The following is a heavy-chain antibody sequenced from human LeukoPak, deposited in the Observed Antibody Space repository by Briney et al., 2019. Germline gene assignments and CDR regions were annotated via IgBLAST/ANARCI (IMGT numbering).Heavy chain of an antibody. Sequence: GGPLRLSCEASGFTFSAHYMDWVRQAPGKGLEWVGRIREKVKSYTTVYAASVKGRFTISRDDSTNSVFLQMNSLKTEDTAVYYCAKAFCSEKQCTLDYWGQGTLVTVSS. J-gene: IGHJ4*02. CDR3: AKAFCSEKQCTLDY. CDR2: IREKVKSYTT. V-gene: IGHV3-72*01. CDR1: GFTFSAHY. D-gene: IGHD3-3*01.